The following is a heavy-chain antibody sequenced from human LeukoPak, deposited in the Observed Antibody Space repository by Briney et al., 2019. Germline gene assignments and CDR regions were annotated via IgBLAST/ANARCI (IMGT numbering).Heavy chain of an antibody. D-gene: IGHD3-9*01. V-gene: IGHV4-39*07. Sequence: SETLSLTCTVSGDSINSSRHYWGWIRQPPGKGLEWIGSIYYSGSTYYNPSLKGQVTISIDRSKNRFYLNLSSVTAADTALYYCARVRAYYDILTGYSGDYFDHWGQGTPVTVSS. CDR1: GDSINSSRHY. CDR2: IYYSGST. J-gene: IGHJ4*02. CDR3: ARVRAYYDILTGYSGDYFDH.